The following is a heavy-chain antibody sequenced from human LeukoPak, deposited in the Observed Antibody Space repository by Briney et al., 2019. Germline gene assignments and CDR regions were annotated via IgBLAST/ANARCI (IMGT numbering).Heavy chain of an antibody. V-gene: IGHV4-39*02. Sequence: TSSETLSLTCTVSGDSISRSTYYWAWIRQPPGKGLEWIGSVYYGRSPYFNPSLESRATISVDTSKNHFSLKMSSVTAAVTAVYYCARSSGTGTFSYWGQGTLVTVSS. CDR1: GDSISRSTYY. CDR3: ARSSGTGTFSY. D-gene: IGHD6-25*01. J-gene: IGHJ4*02. CDR2: VYYGRSP.